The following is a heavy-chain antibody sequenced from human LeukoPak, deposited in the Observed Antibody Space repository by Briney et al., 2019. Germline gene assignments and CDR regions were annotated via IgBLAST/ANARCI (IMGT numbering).Heavy chain of an antibody. J-gene: IGHJ4*02. Sequence: GGSLRLSCAASGFTFSSYAMSWVRQAPGKGLDWVSAISGSGGSTYYADSVKGRFTISRDNSKNTLYLQMNSLRAEDTAVYYCASDYYDSSGYPYYFDYWGQGTLVTVSS. CDR3: ASDYYDSSGYPYYFDY. CDR2: ISGSGGST. V-gene: IGHV3-23*01. CDR1: GFTFSSYA. D-gene: IGHD3-22*01.